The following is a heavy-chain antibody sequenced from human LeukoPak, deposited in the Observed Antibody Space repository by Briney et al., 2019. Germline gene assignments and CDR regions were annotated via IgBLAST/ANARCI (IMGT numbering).Heavy chain of an antibody. CDR1: GYTFTSYD. J-gene: IGHJ4*02. CDR2: MNPNNNNT. D-gene: IGHD5-24*01. CDR3: ARYPRSNYNFDF. V-gene: IGHV1-8*01. Sequence: ASVKVSCKASGYTFTSYDINWVRQATGQGLEWMGWMNPNNNNTVYAQKFQGRVTMTRNTSISTAYMELSSLRSEDTAVYYCARYPRSNYNFDFWGQGTLVTVS.